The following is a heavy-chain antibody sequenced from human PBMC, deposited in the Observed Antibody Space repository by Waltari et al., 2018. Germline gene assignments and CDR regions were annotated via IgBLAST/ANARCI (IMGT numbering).Heavy chain of an antibody. Sequence: QVQLQQWGAGLLKPSETLSLTCAVYGGSFSGYYWSWIRQPPGKGLEWIGEINHSGSTNYNPSLKSRVTISVDTSKNQFSLKLSSVTAADTAVYYCASQLGSSHQGMSAYWGQGTLVTVSS. J-gene: IGHJ4*02. CDR3: ASQLGSSHQGMSAY. CDR2: INHSGST. V-gene: IGHV4-34*01. CDR1: GGSFSGYY. D-gene: IGHD3-10*01.